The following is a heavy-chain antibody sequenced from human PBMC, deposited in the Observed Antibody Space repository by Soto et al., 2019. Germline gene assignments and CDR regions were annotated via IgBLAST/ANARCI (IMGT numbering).Heavy chain of an antibody. J-gene: IGHJ4*02. CDR1: VFPLSTSGVG. V-gene: IGHV2-5*02. CDR2: ILWDDDK. CDR3: AHSDSGFYY. D-gene: IGHD4-17*01. Sequence: QITLEESGPTLLKPTQTLTLSCTFSVFPLSTSGVGVGLIRLSPGKLLEWLALILWDDDKLYSPSLKSKLTSTKHTSKNRVVLTMTFMEPVDTATYYDAHSDSGFYYRGKGTLVTVSS.